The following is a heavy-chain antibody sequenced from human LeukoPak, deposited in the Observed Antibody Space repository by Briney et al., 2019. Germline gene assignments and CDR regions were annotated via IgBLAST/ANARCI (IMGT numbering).Heavy chain of an antibody. CDR2: ISSSSSYI. D-gene: IGHD3-10*01. CDR1: GFTFSSYS. J-gene: IGHJ4*02. Sequence: GGSLRLSCAASGFTFSSYSMNWVRQAPGKGLEWVSSISSSSSYIYYADSVKGRFTISRDNAKNSLYLQMNSLRAEDTAVYYCARDLSTTMVRGVRYFDYWGQGTLATVSS. V-gene: IGHV3-21*01. CDR3: ARDLSTTMVRGVRYFDY.